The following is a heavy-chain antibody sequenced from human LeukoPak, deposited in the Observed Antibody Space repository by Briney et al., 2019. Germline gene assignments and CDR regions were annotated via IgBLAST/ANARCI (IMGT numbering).Heavy chain of an antibody. CDR1: GFTVSSNY. D-gene: IGHD2-2*01. CDR3: ARVDCSSTSCPYYYGMDV. Sequence: GGSLRLSCAASGFTVSSNYMSWVRQAPGKGLEWVSVIYSGGSTYYADSVKGRFTISRDNSKNTLYLQMNSLRAEDTAAYYCARVDCSSTSCPYYYGMDVWGKGTTVTVSS. J-gene: IGHJ6*04. CDR2: IYSGGST. V-gene: IGHV3-53*01.